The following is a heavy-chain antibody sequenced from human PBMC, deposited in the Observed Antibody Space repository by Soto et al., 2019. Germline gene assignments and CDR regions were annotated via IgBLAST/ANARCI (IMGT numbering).Heavy chain of an antibody. D-gene: IGHD6-19*01. CDR3: ARDPSVAVARNDACDI. V-gene: IGHV3-30-3*01. CDR2: ISYDGSNK. J-gene: IGHJ3*02. Sequence: QVQLVESGGGVVQPGRSLRLSCAASGFTFSSYAMHWVRQAPGKGLEWVAVISYDGSNKYYADSVKGRFTISRDNSKNPLHLQMHSLRAEDTAVYYCARDPSVAVARNDACDIWGQGTMVTVSS. CDR1: GFTFSSYA.